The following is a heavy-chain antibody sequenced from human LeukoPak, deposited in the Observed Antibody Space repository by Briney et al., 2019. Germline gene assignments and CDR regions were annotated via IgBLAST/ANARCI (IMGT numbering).Heavy chain of an antibody. Sequence: SVKVSCKATGGELISYAINWVRQAPGQGLEWMGRIIPTIGSTDYAPALQGRATFTADKSTTTAYMVLNGLRPDDSAVYYCAKVGGSRGWGMDVWGQGTTVIVSS. J-gene: IGHJ6*02. CDR3: AKVGGSRGWGMDV. V-gene: IGHV1-69*04. CDR1: GGELISYA. D-gene: IGHD2-15*01. CDR2: IIPTIGST.